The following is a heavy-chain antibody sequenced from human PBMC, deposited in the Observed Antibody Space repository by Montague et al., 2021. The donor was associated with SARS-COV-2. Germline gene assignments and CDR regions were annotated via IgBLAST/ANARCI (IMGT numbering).Heavy chain of an antibody. Sequence: CAISGDSVSSDIATWNWDRQSPSRGLEWLGRTYYRSKWYNDYAESAKSRITIDPDTSKHQFSLHLNSVTPEDTAVYYCARIPVGSKYYFDFWGQGTLVTVSS. CDR3: ARIPVGSKYYFDF. J-gene: IGHJ4*02. D-gene: IGHD2-2*01. CDR1: GDSVSSDIAT. V-gene: IGHV6-1*01. CDR2: TYYRSKWYN.